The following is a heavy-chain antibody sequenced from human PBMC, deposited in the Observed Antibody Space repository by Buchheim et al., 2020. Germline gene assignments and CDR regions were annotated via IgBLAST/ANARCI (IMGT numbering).Heavy chain of an antibody. V-gene: IGHV4-34*01. D-gene: IGHD2-21*01. CDR3: ARGREGDIVVVNGRFDY. J-gene: IGHJ4*02. CDR1: GGSFSGYY. Sequence: QVQLQQWGAGLLKPSETLSLTCAVYGGSFSGYYWSWIRQPPGKGLEWIGEINHSGSTNYNPSLKSRVTISVDTSKNQFSLKRSSVTAADTAVYYCARGREGDIVVVNGRFDYWGQGTL. CDR2: INHSGST.